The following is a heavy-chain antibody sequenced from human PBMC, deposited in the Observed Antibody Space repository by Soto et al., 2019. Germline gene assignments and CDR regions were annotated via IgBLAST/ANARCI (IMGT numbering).Heavy chain of an antibody. V-gene: IGHV4-31*03. CDR1: GGSISSGGYY. Sequence: SETLSLTCTVSGGSISSGGYYWSWIRQHPGKGLEWIGYIYYSGSTYYNPSLKSRVTISVDTSKNQFSLRLSSVTAADTAMYYCVMGYGSAFDIWGQGTMVTVSS. CDR3: VMGYGSAFDI. CDR2: IYYSGST. J-gene: IGHJ3*02. D-gene: IGHD3-10*01.